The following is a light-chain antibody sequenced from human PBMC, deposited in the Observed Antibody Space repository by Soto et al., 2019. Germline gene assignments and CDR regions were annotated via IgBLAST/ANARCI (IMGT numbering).Light chain of an antibody. V-gene: IGKV1-5*01. Sequence: DIQMPQSPSTLSASVGDRVTITCRASQSISSWLAWYQQKPGKDPKLLIYDASSLESGVPSRFSGSGSGTEFTLTISSLQPDDFATYDCQEYNSYPFTFGGGTKVEIK. CDR3: QEYNSYPFT. J-gene: IGKJ4*01. CDR2: DAS. CDR1: QSISSW.